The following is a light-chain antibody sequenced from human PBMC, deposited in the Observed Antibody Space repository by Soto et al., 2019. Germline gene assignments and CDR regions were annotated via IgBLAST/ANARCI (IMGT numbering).Light chain of an antibody. V-gene: IGLV3-1*01. Sequence: SYELTQPPSVSVSPGQTASITCSGGKLGDKYACWYQQKPGQSPVLVIYQDSKRPSGIPERFSGSHSGNTATLTISGTQAMDEGVYSPHAWDSSAYVVFAGGATLTVL. CDR2: QDS. J-gene: IGLJ2*01. CDR1: KLGDKY. CDR3: HAWDSSAYVV.